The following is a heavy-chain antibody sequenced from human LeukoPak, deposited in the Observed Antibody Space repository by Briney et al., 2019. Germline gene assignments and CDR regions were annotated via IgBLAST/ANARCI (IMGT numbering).Heavy chain of an antibody. CDR1: GGTFSSYA. CDR3: ARDRYYDILTGYLPLDY. Sequence: SVKVSCKASGGTFSSYAISWVLQAPGQGLEWMGGIIPIFGTANYAQKFQGRVTITKDESTSTAYMELSSLRSEDTAVYYCARDRYYDILTGYLPLDYWGQGTLVTVSS. J-gene: IGHJ4*02. D-gene: IGHD3-9*01. CDR2: IIPIFGTA. V-gene: IGHV1-69*05.